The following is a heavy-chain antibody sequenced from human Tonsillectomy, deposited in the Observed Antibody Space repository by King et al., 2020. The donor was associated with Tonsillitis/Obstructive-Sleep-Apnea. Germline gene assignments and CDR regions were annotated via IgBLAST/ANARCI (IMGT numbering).Heavy chain of an antibody. D-gene: IGHD3-10*01. V-gene: IGHV4-4*02. J-gene: IGHJ3*02. CDR3: ARGYSGSGNAFDI. CDR2: IYHTGSA. CDR1: GGSINSTNW. Sequence: QLQESGPGLVKPSGNLSLTCAVSGGSINSTNWWSWVRQPPGKGLEWIGEIYHTGSANYNSSLTNRVTISVDKSKNQFSLKLYSVTAADTAAYYCARGYSGSGNAFDIWGQGTMVTVSS.